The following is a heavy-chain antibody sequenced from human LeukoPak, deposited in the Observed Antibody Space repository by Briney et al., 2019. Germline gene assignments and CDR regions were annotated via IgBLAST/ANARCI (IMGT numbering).Heavy chain of an antibody. V-gene: IGHV4-61*02. CDR3: ARAPYLPAATGRWFDP. CDR2: IYTGGST. J-gene: IGHJ5*02. D-gene: IGHD2-2*01. CDR1: GGSISSGSYY. Sequence: SQTLSLTRTVSGGSISSGSYYWSWIRQPAGKGLEWIGRIYTGGSTNYNPSLKSRVTISVDTSKNQFSLKLSSVTAADTAVYYCARAPYLPAATGRWFDPWGQGTLVTVSS.